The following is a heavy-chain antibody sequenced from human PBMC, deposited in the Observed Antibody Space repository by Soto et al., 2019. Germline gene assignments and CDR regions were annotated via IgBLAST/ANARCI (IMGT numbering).Heavy chain of an antibody. D-gene: IGHD3-10*01. Sequence: EVQLVESGGGLVQPGRSLRLSCAASGFTFDDYAMHWVRQAPGKGLEWVSGISWNSGSIGYADSVKGRFTISRDNAKNYLYLQMNSLRAEDTALYYCAKDAGEYYGSGRFYYMDVWGKGTTVTVSS. CDR1: GFTFDDYA. CDR3: AKDAGEYYGSGRFYYMDV. CDR2: ISWNSGSI. J-gene: IGHJ6*03. V-gene: IGHV3-9*01.